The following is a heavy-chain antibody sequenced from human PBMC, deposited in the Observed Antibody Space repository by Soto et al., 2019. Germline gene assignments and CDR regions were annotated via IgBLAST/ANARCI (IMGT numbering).Heavy chain of an antibody. CDR2: IYDGGRT. V-gene: IGHV4-30-4*01. CDR3: ARGPSGDKVDS. Sequence: QVQLQESGPGLVKPSQTLSLTCTVSGGSISTVDYWWSWIRQSPDMGLEWIGHIYDGGRTYNNPSVGSPVTMAGATSTSQLSLTLSSVSAADTAVYYCARGPSGDKVDSWGQGTLVTVSS. D-gene: IGHD7-27*01. CDR1: GGSISTVDYW. J-gene: IGHJ4*02.